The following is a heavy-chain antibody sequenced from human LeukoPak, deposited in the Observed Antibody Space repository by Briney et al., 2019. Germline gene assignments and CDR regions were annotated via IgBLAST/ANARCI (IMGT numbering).Heavy chain of an antibody. CDR2: TYTSGST. CDR3: ARVFYDSSGYPRLDY. D-gene: IGHD3-22*01. Sequence: PSETLSLTCTVSGGSISSYYWSWIRQPAGKGLEWIGRTYTSGSTNYNPSLKSRVTMSVDTSKNQFSLKLSSVTAADTAVYYCARVFYDSSGYPRLDYWGQGTLVTVSS. CDR1: GGSISSYY. J-gene: IGHJ4*02. V-gene: IGHV4-4*07.